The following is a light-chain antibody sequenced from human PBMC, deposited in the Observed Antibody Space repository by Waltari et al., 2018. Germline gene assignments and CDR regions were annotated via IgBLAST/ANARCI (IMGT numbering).Light chain of an antibody. V-gene: IGLV2-14*01. CDR2: EVI. Sequence: QSALTQPASVSGSPGQSITISCTGTSGDVGGYNYVWWYQQHSGKAPKLMIYEVIKPPSGVSNRFSGSKSGNTASLTISGLQAEDEADYYCNSYTTSSTQVFGTGTKVTVL. J-gene: IGLJ1*01. CDR3: NSYTTSSTQV. CDR1: SGDVGGYNY.